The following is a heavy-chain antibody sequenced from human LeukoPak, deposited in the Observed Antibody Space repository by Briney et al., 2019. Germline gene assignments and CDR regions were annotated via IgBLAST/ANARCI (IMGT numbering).Heavy chain of an antibody. CDR3: ARATVTTDYDAFDI. V-gene: IGHV1-69*04. Sequence: SVKVSCKASGGTFSSYAISWVRQAPGQGLEWMGRIIPILGIANYAQKFQGRVTITADKSTSTAYMDLSSLRSEDTAVYYCARATVTTDYDAFDIWGQGTMVTVSS. CDR1: GGTFSSYA. J-gene: IGHJ3*02. D-gene: IGHD4-17*01. CDR2: IIPILGIA.